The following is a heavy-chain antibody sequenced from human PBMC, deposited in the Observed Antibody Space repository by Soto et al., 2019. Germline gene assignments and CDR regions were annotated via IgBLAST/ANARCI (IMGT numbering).Heavy chain of an antibody. CDR3: ARDYYYDSRSSSVNWFDP. D-gene: IGHD3-22*01. Sequence: PGGSLRLSRVASEFTFSKYWMHWVRQAPGKGLVWVSRINMDGTKTAYADSVKGRFTVSRDNANNTLYLQMNSLGVEDTAVYYCARDYYYDSRSSSVNWFDPWGQGTLVTVSS. J-gene: IGHJ5*02. CDR2: INMDGTKT. V-gene: IGHV3-74*01. CDR1: EFTFSKYW.